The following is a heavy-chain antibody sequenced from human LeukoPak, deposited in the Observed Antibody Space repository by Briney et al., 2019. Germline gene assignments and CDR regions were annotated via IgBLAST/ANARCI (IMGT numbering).Heavy chain of an antibody. CDR1: GFTFDDYA. Sequence: GGSLGLSCAASGFTFDDYAMHWVRQAPGKGLEWVSGISWNSGSIGYADSVKGRFTISRDNAKNSLYLQMNSLRAEDTAVYYCARGTGSYSCDYWGQGTLVTVSS. D-gene: IGHD1-26*01. V-gene: IGHV3-9*01. CDR3: ARGTGSYSCDY. CDR2: ISWNSGSI. J-gene: IGHJ4*02.